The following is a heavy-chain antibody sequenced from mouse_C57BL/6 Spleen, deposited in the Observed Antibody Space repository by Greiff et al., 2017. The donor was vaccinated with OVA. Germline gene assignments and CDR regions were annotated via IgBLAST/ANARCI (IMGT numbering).Heavy chain of an antibody. CDR1: GFSLTSYG. J-gene: IGHJ4*01. CDR3: ARKGDDGYHYAMDY. CDR2: IWSGGST. Sequence: VKLVESGPGLVQPSQSLSITCTVSGFSLTSYGVNWVRQSPGKGLEWLGVIWSGGSTDYNAAFISRLSISKDNSKSQVFFKMNSLQADDTAIYYCARKGDDGYHYAMDYWGQGTSVTVSS. V-gene: IGHV2-2*01. D-gene: IGHD2-3*01.